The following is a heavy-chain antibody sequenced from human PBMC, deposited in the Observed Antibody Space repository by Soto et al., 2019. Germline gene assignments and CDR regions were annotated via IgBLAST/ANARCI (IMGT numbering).Heavy chain of an antibody. V-gene: IGHV4-38-2*02. J-gene: IGHJ4*02. CDR3: ARDDYSKYGGHGY. CDR2: IFHGGTT. D-gene: IGHD4-4*01. Sequence: SETLSLTCAFSVYSLSSGYFWAWIRQPPGKGLEWIGSIFHGGTTFYNPSLKSRVTISVDTSRNQFSLKLTSLTAADTAVYYCARDDYSKYGGHGYWGQGTLVNVSA. CDR1: VYSLSSGYF.